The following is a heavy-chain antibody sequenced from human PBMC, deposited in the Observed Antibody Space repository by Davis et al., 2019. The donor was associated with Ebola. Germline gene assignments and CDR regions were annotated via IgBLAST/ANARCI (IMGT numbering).Heavy chain of an antibody. CDR2: INPNSGGT. J-gene: IGHJ4*02. D-gene: IGHD1-26*01. Sequence: ASVKVSCKASGYTFTSYDINWVRQATGQGLEWMGWINPNSGGTNYAQKFQGWVTMTRDTSISTAYMELRRLRSDGTAVYYCARGGGSSKRTMGYWGQGTLVTVSS. CDR1: GYTFTSYD. V-gene: IGHV1-2*04. CDR3: ARGGGSSKRTMGY.